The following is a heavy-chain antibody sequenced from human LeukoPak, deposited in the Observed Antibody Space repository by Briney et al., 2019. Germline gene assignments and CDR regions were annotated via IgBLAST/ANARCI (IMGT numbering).Heavy chain of an antibody. CDR2: IYYSGST. Sequence: SETLSLTCTVSGGSISSYHWSWIRQPPGKGLEWIGYIYYSGSTNYNPSLKSRVTISVDTSKNQFSLKLSSATAADTAVYYCARDRWRAVAAKGGAFDIWGQGTMVTVSS. CDR1: GGSISSYH. CDR3: ARDRWRAVAAKGGAFDI. J-gene: IGHJ3*02. D-gene: IGHD6-19*01. V-gene: IGHV4-59*12.